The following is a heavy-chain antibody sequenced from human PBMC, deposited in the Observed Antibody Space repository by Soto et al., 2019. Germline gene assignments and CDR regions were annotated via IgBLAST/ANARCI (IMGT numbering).Heavy chain of an antibody. CDR1: GFTFSSYA. J-gene: IGHJ1*01. CDR2: ISYDGSNK. V-gene: IGHV3-30-3*01. Sequence: QVQLVESGGGVVQPGRSLRLSCAASGFTFSSYAMHWVRQAPGKGLEWVGVISYDGSNKYYADSVKGRFTISRDNSKNTLYLQMNRLRAEDTAVYYCARRTYYDSGHFQHWGQGTLVTVSS. CDR3: ARRTYYDSGHFQH. D-gene: IGHD3-3*01.